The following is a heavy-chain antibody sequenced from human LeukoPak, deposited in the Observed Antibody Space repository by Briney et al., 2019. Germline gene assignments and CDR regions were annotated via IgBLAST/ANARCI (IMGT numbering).Heavy chain of an antibody. CDR1: GFTFSSYA. Sequence: GGSLRLSCAASGFTFSSYAMHWVRQAPGKGLEWVVVISYDGSNKYYADSVKGRFTISRDNSKNTLYLQMNSLRAEDTAVYYCARDPSYYGSGSYYNYWGQGTLVTVSS. V-gene: IGHV3-30*04. CDR3: ARDPSYYGSGSYYNY. J-gene: IGHJ4*02. CDR2: ISYDGSNK. D-gene: IGHD3-10*01.